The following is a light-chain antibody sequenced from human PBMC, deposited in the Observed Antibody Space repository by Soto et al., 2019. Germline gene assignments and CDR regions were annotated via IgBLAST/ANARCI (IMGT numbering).Light chain of an antibody. CDR1: QSISTS. CDR2: KAS. CDR3: QHCDSYWT. V-gene: IGKV1-5*03. J-gene: IGKJ1*01. Sequence: DIQMTQSPSTLSASVGDRVTITCRASQSISTSLAWYPQDPGKAPKVLIYKASSLESGVPSRFSGSGYGTEFTLTISSLPPDDFASYYCQHCDSYWTFGQGTKVEIK.